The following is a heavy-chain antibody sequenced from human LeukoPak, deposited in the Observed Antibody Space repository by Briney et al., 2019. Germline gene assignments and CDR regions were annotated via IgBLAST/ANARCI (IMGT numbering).Heavy chain of an antibody. D-gene: IGHD3-22*01. J-gene: IGHJ4*02. CDR1: GGSISTTTYY. Sequence: SETLSLTCTVSGGSISTTTYYWGWIRQPPGKGLEWVGSMSHSGATYYNPSLKSRITISVDTSKNQFSLKLSSVTAADTAVYYCASNYYTSSFDNWGQGALVTVSS. CDR2: MSHSGAT. CDR3: ASNYYTSSFDN. V-gene: IGHV4-39*01.